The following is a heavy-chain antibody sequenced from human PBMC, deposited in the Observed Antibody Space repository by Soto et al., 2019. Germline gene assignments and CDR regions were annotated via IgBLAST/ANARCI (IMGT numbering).Heavy chain of an antibody. CDR1: GFTFGDYA. CDR3: TRNVRGYCTGTNCPRPDY. D-gene: IGHD2-2*01. J-gene: IGHJ4*02. V-gene: IGHV3-49*03. CDR2: IRNKAYGGTK. Sequence: GGSLRLSCTASGFTFGDYAMSWFRQAPRKGLEWVSFIRNKAYGGTKEYAASVKGRFTISRDDSKSIAYLQMNSLKTEDTAVYYCTRNVRGYCTGTNCPRPDYWGQGTLVTVSS.